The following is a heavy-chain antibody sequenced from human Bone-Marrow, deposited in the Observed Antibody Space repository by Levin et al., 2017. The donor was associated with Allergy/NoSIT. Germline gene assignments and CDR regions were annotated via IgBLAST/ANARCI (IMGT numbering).Heavy chain of an antibody. CDR3: ARGGVRYCSGGSCYVPPGYYGMDV. Sequence: GESLKISCKASGYTFTSYYMHWVRQAPGQGLEWMGIINPSGGSTSYAQKFQGRVTMTRDTSTSTVYMELSSLRSEDTAVYYCARGGVRYCSGGSCYVPPGYYGMDVWGQGTTVTVSS. CDR1: GYTFTSYY. CDR2: INPSGGST. J-gene: IGHJ6*02. D-gene: IGHD2-15*01. V-gene: IGHV1-46*01.